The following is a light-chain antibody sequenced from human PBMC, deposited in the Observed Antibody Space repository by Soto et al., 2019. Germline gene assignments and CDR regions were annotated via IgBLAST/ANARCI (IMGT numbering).Light chain of an antibody. CDR3: QPYNIYWT. V-gene: IGKV1-5*01. CDR1: QSISRW. Sequence: DIQMPQSPYTGSASLGDRFTITCRASQSISRWLAWYQQKPGKAPKLLIYDASTLESGVPSRFSGRGSGTEFTLTFSSLQPDDFPTYYCQPYNIYWTFGQGTKVDIK. CDR2: DAS. J-gene: IGKJ1*01.